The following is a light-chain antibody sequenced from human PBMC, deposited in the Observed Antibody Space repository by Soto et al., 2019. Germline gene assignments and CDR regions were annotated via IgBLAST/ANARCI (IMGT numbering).Light chain of an antibody. CDR1: QSVSSH. Sequence: EIVLTQSPATLSLSPGEGANVSCRASQSVSSHLAWYQQTRGQAPRLLIYDASSRASGIPARFSGRGSGTDFTLTISYLEPEDFAVYYCQQRSNWPPALSFGGGTKVDI. CDR3: QQRSNWPPALS. V-gene: IGKV3-11*01. J-gene: IGKJ4*01. CDR2: DAS.